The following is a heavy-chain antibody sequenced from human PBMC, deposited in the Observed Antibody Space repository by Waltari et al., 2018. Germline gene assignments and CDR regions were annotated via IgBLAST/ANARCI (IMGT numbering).Heavy chain of an antibody. D-gene: IGHD3-22*01. Sequence: QVQLQESGSGLVKPSETLALTCTVSGGSISSYYWSWIRQPPGKGLEWIGYIYYSGSTNYNPSLKSRVTISVDTSKNQFSLKLSSVTAADTAVYYCARSSPGYYDSSGSPDAFDIWGQGTMVTVSS. CDR1: GGSISSYY. J-gene: IGHJ3*02. CDR3: ARSSPGYYDSSGSPDAFDI. CDR2: IYYSGST. V-gene: IGHV4-59*01.